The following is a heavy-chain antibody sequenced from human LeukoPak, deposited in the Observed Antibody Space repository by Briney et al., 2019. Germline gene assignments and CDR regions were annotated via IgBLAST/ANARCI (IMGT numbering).Heavy chain of an antibody. CDR3: TRNSGIIFGFRYFDL. CDR2: IYYSGST. V-gene: IGHV4-39*07. D-gene: IGHD3/OR15-3a*01. Sequence: SETLSLTCTVSGRSISSSSYYWGWIRQPPGKGREWIGTIYYSGSTYYNPSLKSRVTISVDTSKNQFSLKLTSVTAADTAVYYCTRNSGIIFGFRYFDLWGRGTLVTVSS. CDR1: GRSISSSSYY. J-gene: IGHJ2*01.